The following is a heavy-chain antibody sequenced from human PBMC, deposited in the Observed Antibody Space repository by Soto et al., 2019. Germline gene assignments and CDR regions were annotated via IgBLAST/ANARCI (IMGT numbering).Heavy chain of an antibody. D-gene: IGHD4-17*01. CDR2: IRSKANSYAT. CDR1: GFTFSGSA. J-gene: IGHJ4*02. Sequence: EVQLVESGGGLVQPGGSLKLSCAASGFTFSGSAMHWVRQASGKGLEWVGRIRSKANSYATAYAASVKGRFTISRDDSKKTAYLQMNSLKTEDTAVYYCTRGGDYSNYWGQGTLVTVSS. CDR3: TRGGDYSNY. V-gene: IGHV3-73*02.